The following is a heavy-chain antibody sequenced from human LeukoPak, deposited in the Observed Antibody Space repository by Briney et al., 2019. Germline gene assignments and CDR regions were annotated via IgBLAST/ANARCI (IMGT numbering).Heavy chain of an antibody. V-gene: IGHV4-4*07. J-gene: IGHJ3*02. D-gene: IGHD6-25*01. CDR2: IYTSGST. Sequence: SETLSLTCTVSGGSISSYYWSWIRQPAGKGLEWIGRIYTSGSTNYNPSLKSRVTMSVDTSKNQFSLKLSSVTAADPAVYYCARVSQRSGAFDIWGQGTMVTVSS. CDR3: ARVSQRSGAFDI. CDR1: GGSISSYY.